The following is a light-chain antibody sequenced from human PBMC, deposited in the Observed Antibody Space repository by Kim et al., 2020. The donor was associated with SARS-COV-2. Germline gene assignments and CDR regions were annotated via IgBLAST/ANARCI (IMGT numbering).Light chain of an antibody. V-gene: IGLV1-40*01. J-gene: IGLJ1*01. CDR1: SPNIGAGYD. CDR3: QSYDSSLSGSYV. CDR2: GNS. Sequence: QSVLTQPPSVSGAPGQGVTISCTGSSPNIGAGYDVHWYQQLPGTAPKLLIYGNSNRPSGVPDRFSGSKSGTSASLAITGLQAEDEADYYCQSYDSSLSGSYVFGAGTKVTVL.